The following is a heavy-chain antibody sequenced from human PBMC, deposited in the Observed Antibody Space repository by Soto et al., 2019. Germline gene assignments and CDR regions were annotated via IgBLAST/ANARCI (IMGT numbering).Heavy chain of an antibody. CDR3: ARDPIVGGAPYYCDY. CDR1: GYTFTDYY. V-gene: IGHV1-2*02. CDR2: INPYTGGT. J-gene: IGHJ4*02. Sequence: QVQLVQSGAEVKKPGASVKVSCKASGYTFTDYYMHWVRQAPGQGLEWLGWINPYTGGTNYAHKFQDRVTLTRDTSTSTAYLDLSRLTSDDTAVYYCARDPIVGGAPYYCDYWGQGTLVTASS. D-gene: IGHD3-16*01.